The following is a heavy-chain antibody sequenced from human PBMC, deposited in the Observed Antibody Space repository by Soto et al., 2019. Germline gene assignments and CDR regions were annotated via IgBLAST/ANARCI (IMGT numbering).Heavy chain of an antibody. D-gene: IGHD3-22*01. CDR1: GYSFTSYW. J-gene: IGHJ6*02. V-gene: IGHV5-51*01. Sequence: GESLKISCKGSGYSFTSYWIGWVRQMPGKGLEWMGIIYPGDSDTRYGPSFQGQVTISADKSISTAYLQWSSLKASDTAMYYCARLVYDSSGAYGMDVWGQGTTVTVSS. CDR3: ARLVYDSSGAYGMDV. CDR2: IYPGDSDT.